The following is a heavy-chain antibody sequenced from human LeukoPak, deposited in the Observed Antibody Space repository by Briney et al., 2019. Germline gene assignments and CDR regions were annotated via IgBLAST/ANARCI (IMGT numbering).Heavy chain of an antibody. D-gene: IGHD2-15*01. CDR2: IIPIFGTA. Sequence: ASVKVSCKASGYTFTGYYMHWVRQAPGQGLEWMGGIIPIFGTANYAQKFQGRVTITADESTSTAYMELSSLRSEDTAVYYCARKAATKAGIYYYYYYMDVWGKGTTVTVSS. CDR3: ARKAATKAGIYYYYYYMDV. CDR1: GYTFTGYY. V-gene: IGHV1-69*13. J-gene: IGHJ6*03.